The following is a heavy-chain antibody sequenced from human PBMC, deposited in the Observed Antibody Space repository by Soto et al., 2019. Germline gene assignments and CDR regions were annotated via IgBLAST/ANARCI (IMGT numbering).Heavy chain of an antibody. J-gene: IGHJ4*02. V-gene: IGHV5-10-1*01. Sequence: GESLKISCKGSGYSFAGYWITWVRQEPGKGLEWMGRIDPSDSQTYYSPSFRGHVTISVTKSITTVFLQWSSLRASDTAMYYCARQIYDSDTGPNFQYYFDSWGQGXPVTVHS. D-gene: IGHD3-22*01. CDR3: ARQIYDSDTGPNFQYYFDS. CDR1: GYSFAGYW. CDR2: IDPSDSQT.